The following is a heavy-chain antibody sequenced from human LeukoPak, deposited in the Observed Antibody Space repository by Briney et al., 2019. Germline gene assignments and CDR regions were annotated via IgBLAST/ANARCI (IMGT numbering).Heavy chain of an antibody. CDR3: ARGDQHDYGDYGWFDP. CDR1: GGSISSSSYY. CDR2: IYYSGST. J-gene: IGHJ5*02. V-gene: IGHV4-39*07. Sequence: KPSETLSLTCTVSGGSISSSSYYWGWIRQPPGKGLEWIGSIYYSGSTYYNPSLKSRVTISVDTSKNQFSLKLSSVTAADTAVYYCARGDQHDYGDYGWFDPWGQGTLVTVSS. D-gene: IGHD4-17*01.